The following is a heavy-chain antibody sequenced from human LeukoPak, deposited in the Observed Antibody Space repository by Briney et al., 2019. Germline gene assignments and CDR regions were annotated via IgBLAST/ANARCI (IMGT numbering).Heavy chain of an antibody. CDR3: ARRYGVEYYFDY. J-gene: IGHJ4*02. D-gene: IGHD4-17*01. CDR1: GFTFSSYS. Sequence: GGSLRLSCAASGFTFSSYSMNWVRQAPGKGLEWVSSISSSSSYIYYADSVKGRFTISRDNAKNSLYLQMNSLRAEDTAVYYCARRYGVEYYFDYWGQGTLVTVSS. CDR2: ISSSSSYI. V-gene: IGHV3-21*01.